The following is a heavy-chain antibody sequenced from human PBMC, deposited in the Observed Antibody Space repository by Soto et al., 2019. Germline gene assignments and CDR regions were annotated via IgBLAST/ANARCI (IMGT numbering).Heavy chain of an antibody. CDR3: ARRSPSLSAFDI. Sequence: SETLSLTCAVSGGSISSYYWSWIRQPPGKGLEWIGYIYYSGSTNYNPSLKSRVTISVDTSKNQFSLKLSSVTAADTAVYYCARRSPSLSAFDIWGQGTMVTVSS. V-gene: IGHV4-59*01. J-gene: IGHJ3*02. CDR1: GGSISSYY. CDR2: IYYSGST.